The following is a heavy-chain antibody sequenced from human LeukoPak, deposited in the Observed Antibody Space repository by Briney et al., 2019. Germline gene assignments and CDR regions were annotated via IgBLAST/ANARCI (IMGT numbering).Heavy chain of an antibody. Sequence: GGSLRLSCAASGFTFSSYAMGWVRQAPGKGLEWVSAISGSGGSTYYADSVKGRFTISRDNSKNTLYLQMNSLRADDTAVYYCAKSGRRWELLRNYFDYCGQGTLVTVSS. D-gene: IGHD1-26*01. CDR2: ISGSGGST. CDR1: GFTFSSYA. J-gene: IGHJ4*02. CDR3: AKSGRRWELLRNYFDY. V-gene: IGHV3-23*01.